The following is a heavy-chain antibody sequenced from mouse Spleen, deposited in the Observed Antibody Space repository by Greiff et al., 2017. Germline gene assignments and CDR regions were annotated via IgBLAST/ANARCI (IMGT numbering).Heavy chain of an antibody. V-gene: IGHV1-19*01. J-gene: IGHJ4*01. CDR1: GYTFTDYY. Sequence: VQLQQSGPVLVKPGASVKMSCKASGYTFTDYYMNWVKQSHGKSLEWIGVINPYNGGTSYNQKFKGKATLTVDKSSSTAYMELNSLTSEDSAVYYCAREVAGAMDYWGQGTSVTVSS. CDR3: AREVAGAMDY. CDR2: INPYNGGT. D-gene: IGHD1-1*01.